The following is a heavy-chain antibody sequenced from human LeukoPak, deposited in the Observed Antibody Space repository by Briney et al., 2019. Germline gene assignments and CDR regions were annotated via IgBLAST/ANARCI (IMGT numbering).Heavy chain of an antibody. CDR3: ARVESHGSLGV. J-gene: IGHJ6*04. Sequence: ASVKVSCKASGYTFTKYAMNWVRQAPGQGLEWMGWINTNTGNAKYAQDFTGRFVFSLDTSVSTAYLQISSLKAEDTAVYYCARVESHGSLGVWGKGTTVTASS. CDR2: INTNTGNA. CDR1: GYTFTKYA. D-gene: IGHD1-1*01. V-gene: IGHV7-4-1*02.